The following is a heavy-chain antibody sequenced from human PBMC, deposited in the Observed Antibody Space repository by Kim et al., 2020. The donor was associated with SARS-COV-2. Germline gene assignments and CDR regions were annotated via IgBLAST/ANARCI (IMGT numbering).Heavy chain of an antibody. J-gene: IGHJ4*02. CDR1: GGSISSSQ. Sequence: SETLSLTCTVSGGSISSSQWSWLRQPAGKGLDWIGRIYTSGSTSYNPSLKSRVTMSVDTSRNQFSLKLSSVTAADTAVYYCARDAGYSSTWFGFYFDYWGQGTLVTVSS. CDR3: ARDAGYSSTWFGFYFDY. CDR2: IYTSGST. V-gene: IGHV4-4*07. D-gene: IGHD6-13*01.